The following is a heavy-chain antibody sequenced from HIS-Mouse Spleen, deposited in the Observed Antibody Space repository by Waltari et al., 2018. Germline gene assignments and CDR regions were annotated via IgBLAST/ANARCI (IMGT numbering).Heavy chain of an antibody. CDR3: AREIPYSSSWYDWYFDL. CDR1: GGSISSISYY. J-gene: IGHJ2*01. Sequence: QLQLQESGPGLVKPSETLSLTCTVSGGSISSISYYWVGIRQPPGKGLEWIGSIYYSGSTYYNPSLKSRVTISVDTSKNQFSLKLSSVTAADTAVYYCAREIPYSSSWYDWYFDLWGRGTLVTVSS. D-gene: IGHD6-13*01. CDR2: IYYSGST. V-gene: IGHV4-39*07.